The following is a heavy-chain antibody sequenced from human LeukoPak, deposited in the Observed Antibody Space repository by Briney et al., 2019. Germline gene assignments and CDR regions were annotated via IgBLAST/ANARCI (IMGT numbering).Heavy chain of an antibody. J-gene: IGHJ5*02. D-gene: IGHD6-19*01. CDR3: ATGPGRWQWLVLGVRMNWFDP. Sequence: GASVKVSCKVSGYTLTELSTRWVRQAPGKGLEWMGGFDPEDGETIYAQKFQGRVTMTEDTSTDTAYMELSSLRSEDTAVYYCATGPGRWQWLVLGVRMNWFDPWGQGTLVTVSS. CDR1: GYTLTELS. V-gene: IGHV1-24*01. CDR2: FDPEDGET.